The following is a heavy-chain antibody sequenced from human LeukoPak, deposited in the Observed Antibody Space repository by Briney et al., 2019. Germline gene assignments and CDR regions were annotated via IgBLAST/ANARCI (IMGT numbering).Heavy chain of an antibody. J-gene: IGHJ4*02. CDR3: ARDCSSSRCPDY. CDR1: GGSISSGGYF. V-gene: IGHV4-31*03. D-gene: IGHD2-2*01. CDR2: IYYSGST. Sequence: SETLSLTCTVSGGSISSGGYFWSWIRQHPGMGLEWIGYIYYSGSTHYNPSLRSRVSISLDTSKNQFSLKLSSVTAADTAVYYCARDCSSSRCPDYWGQGTLVTVSS.